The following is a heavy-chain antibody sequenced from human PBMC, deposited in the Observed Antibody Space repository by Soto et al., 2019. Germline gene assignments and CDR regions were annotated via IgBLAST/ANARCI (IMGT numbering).Heavy chain of an antibody. CDR1: GGSLSSNY. CDR2: INTSGSS. J-gene: IGHJ4*02. Sequence: SETLSLTCIVSGGSLSSNYWSWVRRPAGKGLEWIGRINTSGSSSYNPSLKSRVTMSVDTSKNQFSLNLNSVTAADTAIYYYARDWSYWGRGXLVTVPS. V-gene: IGHV4-4*07. CDR3: ARDWSY.